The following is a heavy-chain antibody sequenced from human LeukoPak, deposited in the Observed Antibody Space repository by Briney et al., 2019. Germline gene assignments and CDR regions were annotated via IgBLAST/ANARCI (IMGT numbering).Heavy chain of an antibody. CDR3: ARGRTRYYDFWSGYYPFDY. Sequence: GESLKISCKGSGYSFTSYWIGWVRQMPGKGLEWMGIIYPGDSDTRYSPSFQGQVTISADKSISTAYLQWSSLKASDIAMYYCARGRTRYYDFWSGYYPFDYWGQGTLVTVSS. CDR2: IYPGDSDT. V-gene: IGHV5-51*01. J-gene: IGHJ4*02. CDR1: GYSFTSYW. D-gene: IGHD3-3*01.